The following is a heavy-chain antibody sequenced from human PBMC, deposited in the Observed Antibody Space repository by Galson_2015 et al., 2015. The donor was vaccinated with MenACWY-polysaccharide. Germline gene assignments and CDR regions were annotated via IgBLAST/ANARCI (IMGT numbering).Heavy chain of an antibody. CDR3: AREAAAGCPRY. CDR1: GYPFTSYG. V-gene: IGHV1-8*01. CDR2: MNPNSGST. J-gene: IGHJ4*02. D-gene: IGHD6-13*01. Sequence: SLKVSCTASGYPFTSYGIHWVRQAPGQGLEWMGWMNPNSGSTGYAQKFQGRVTMSRNNSISTAYMELSSLRSEDTAMYYCAREAAAGCPRYWGQRALVPVSS.